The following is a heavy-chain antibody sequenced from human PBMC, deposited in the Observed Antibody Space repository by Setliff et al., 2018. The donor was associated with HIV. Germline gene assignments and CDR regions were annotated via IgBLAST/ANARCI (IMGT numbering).Heavy chain of an antibody. V-gene: IGHV1-69*13. J-gene: IGHJ6*03. Sequence: GASVKVSCKASGGRFSSYAMSWVRQAPGQGLEWMGGIIPMFGSANYAQKFQGRVTITADGSTRTVYMVLSSLRSEDTAVYYCARGTDGDYCYYMDVWGKGTTVTVSS. CDR1: GGRFSSYA. CDR2: IIPMFGSA. CDR3: ARGTDGDYCYYMDV. D-gene: IGHD3-10*01.